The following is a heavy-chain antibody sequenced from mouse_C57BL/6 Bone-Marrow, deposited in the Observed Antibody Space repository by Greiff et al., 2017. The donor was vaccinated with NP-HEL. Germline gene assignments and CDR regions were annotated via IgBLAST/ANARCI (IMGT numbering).Heavy chain of an antibody. D-gene: IGHD2-3*01. V-gene: IGHV5-4*01. CDR3: ARDGYDGYYVYYAMDY. J-gene: IGHJ4*01. Sequence: EVMLVESGGGLVKPGGSLKLSCAASGFTFSSYAMSWVRQTPEKRLEWVATISDGGSYTYYPDNVKGRFTISRDNAKNNLYLQMSHLKSEDTAMYYCARDGYDGYYVYYAMDYWGQGTSVTVSS. CDR1: GFTFSSYA. CDR2: ISDGGSYT.